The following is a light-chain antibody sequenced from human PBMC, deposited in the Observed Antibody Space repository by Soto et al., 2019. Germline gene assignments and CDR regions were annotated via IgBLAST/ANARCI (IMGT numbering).Light chain of an antibody. V-gene: IGKV1-33*01. J-gene: IGKJ4*01. CDR2: DAS. Sequence: IQMTQSPSSLSASVGDRVTITCQASQDISNYLNWYQQKPGKAPKLLIFDASNVETGVTSRFNGSGSGTDFTFTIYSLQPEDAATSYCQQYEDLPITFGGGTKVGIK. CDR3: QQYEDLPIT. CDR1: QDISNY.